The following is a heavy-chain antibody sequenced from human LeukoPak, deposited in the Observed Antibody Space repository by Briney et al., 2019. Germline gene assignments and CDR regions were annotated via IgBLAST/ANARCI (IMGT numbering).Heavy chain of an antibody. J-gene: IGHJ4*02. CDR1: GFTFSSTW. V-gene: IGHV3-7*02. D-gene: IGHD2-21*01. CDR2: IKEDGSVK. Sequence: GGSLRLSCAASGFTFSSTWMSWVRQAPGKGLEWVANIKEDGSVKYYVDSVKGRFTISRDNAKTSLYLQMNSLRVEDTAVYYCARGTIIAHWGQGTLVTVSS. CDR3: ARGTIIAH.